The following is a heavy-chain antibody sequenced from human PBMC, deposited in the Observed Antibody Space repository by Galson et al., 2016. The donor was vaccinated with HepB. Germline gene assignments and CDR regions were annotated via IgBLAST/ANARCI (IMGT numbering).Heavy chain of an antibody. D-gene: IGHD3-3*01. J-gene: IGHJ1*01. CDR1: GFTFSSFA. CDR2: IIESSGET. Sequence: SLRLSCAASGFTFSSFAMSWVRQAPGKGLEWVSGIIESSGETFYADSVKGRFTISRDNSKSTLYLQMNSLRAEDTAVYYCAKDYSFVLSSEIFFEGWGKGTLVTVSS. V-gene: IGHV3-23*01. CDR3: AKDYSFVLSSEIFFEG.